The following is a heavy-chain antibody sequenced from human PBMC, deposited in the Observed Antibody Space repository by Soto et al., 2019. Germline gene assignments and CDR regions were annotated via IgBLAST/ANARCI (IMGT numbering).Heavy chain of an antibody. D-gene: IGHD6-13*01. Sequence: SETLSLTCTVSGGSIRRGSYFWSWIRQHPGRGLEWIGYIYHTGSTYYNPSLKSRITISVDTSKNQFSLRLTPVTAADTAVYYCARIRIPAAGSSWGQGTLVTVSS. J-gene: IGHJ4*02. CDR3: ARIRIPAAGSS. CDR2: IYHTGST. CDR1: GGSIRRGSYF. V-gene: IGHV4-31*03.